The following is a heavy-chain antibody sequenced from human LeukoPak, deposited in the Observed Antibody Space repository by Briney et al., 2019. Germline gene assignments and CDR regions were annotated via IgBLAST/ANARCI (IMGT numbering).Heavy chain of an antibody. V-gene: IGHV3-7*01. Sequence: GGSLRLSCAASGFTFSTYWMSWVRQAPGKGLELVANIKQDESEKYYVDSVKGRFTISRDNAKNSLYLQVNSLRAEDTAVYYCARNQRRLDYWGQGTLVTVSS. D-gene: IGHD1-14*01. CDR1: GFTFSTYW. J-gene: IGHJ4*02. CDR3: ARNQRRLDY. CDR2: IKQDESEK.